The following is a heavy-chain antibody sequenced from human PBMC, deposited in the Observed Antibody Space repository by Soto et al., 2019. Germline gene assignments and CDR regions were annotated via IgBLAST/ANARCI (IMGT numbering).Heavy chain of an antibody. V-gene: IGHV1-2*04. CDR3: ARELSLVPAAMPAHPGWFDP. J-gene: IGHJ5*02. CDR2: INPNSGGT. CDR1: GYTFTGYY. Sequence: QVQLVQSGAEVKKPGASVKVSCKASGYTFTGYYMHWVRQAPGQGLEWMGWINPNSGGTNYAQKFQGWVTMTRDTSISTAYMELSRLRSDDTAVYYCARELSLVPAAMPAHPGWFDPWGQVTLVTVSS. D-gene: IGHD2-2*01.